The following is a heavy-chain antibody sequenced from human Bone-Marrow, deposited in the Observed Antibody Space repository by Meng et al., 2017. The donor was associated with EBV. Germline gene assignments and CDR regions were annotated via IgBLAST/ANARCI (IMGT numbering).Heavy chain of an antibody. V-gene: IGHV4-4*02. D-gene: IGHD6-19*01. CDR2: IYHSGGT. Sequence: QVPRQESGPGLVKPSGTLSLTCVVSGGSINSSNRCVWVRQPPGKGLGCIGEIYHSGGTNPSLQSRVTISVDKAKNHFSLKLRSVTAADTAVYYCARNLLALAVNEDYFDFWGQGSLVTVSS. CDR1: GGSINSSNR. CDR3: ARNLLALAVNEDYFDF. J-gene: IGHJ4*02.